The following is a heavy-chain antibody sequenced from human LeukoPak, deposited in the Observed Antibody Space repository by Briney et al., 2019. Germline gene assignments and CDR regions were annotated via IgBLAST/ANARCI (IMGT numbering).Heavy chain of an antibody. CDR3: ARGDYGLDV. V-gene: IGHV1-3*01. CDR1: GYTFSSYA. Sequence: ASAKVSCKASGYTFSSYAMHWVRQAPGQSLEWMGWINAGNGNTKYSQKFQDRVSITRDASANTAYMELSGLRFEDTAVYYCARGDYGLDVWGQGTTVTVSS. J-gene: IGHJ6*02. CDR2: INAGNGNT. D-gene: IGHD3-16*01.